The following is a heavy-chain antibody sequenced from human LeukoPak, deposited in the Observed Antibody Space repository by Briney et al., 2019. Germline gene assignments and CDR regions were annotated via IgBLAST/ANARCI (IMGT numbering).Heavy chain of an antibody. J-gene: IGHJ4*02. CDR2: ISSSSSTI. CDR3: ARDLVVLGDPGDY. V-gene: IGHV3-48*01. D-gene: IGHD4-17*01. Sequence: GGSLRLSCAASGFTFSSCSMNWVRQAPGKGLEWVSYISSSSSTIYYADSVKGRFTISRDNAKNSLYLQMNSLRAEDTAVYYCARDLVVLGDPGDYWGQGTLVTVSS. CDR1: GFTFSSCS.